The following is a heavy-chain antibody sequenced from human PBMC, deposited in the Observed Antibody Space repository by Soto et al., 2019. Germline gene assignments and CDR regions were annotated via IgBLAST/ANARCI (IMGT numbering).Heavy chain of an antibody. J-gene: IGHJ6*02. CDR2: IWYDGSNK. D-gene: IGHD4-17*01. CDR1: GFTFSSYG. Sequence: QVQLVESGGGVVQPGRSLRLSCAASGFTFSSYGMHWVRQAPGKGLEWVAVIWYDGSNKYYADSVKGRFTISRDNSKNTLYLQMNSLRAEYTAVYYCARDAGYGDCRRPPYYYYVMDVWCQGTTVTVSS. V-gene: IGHV3-33*01. CDR3: ARDAGYGDCRRPPYYYYVMDV.